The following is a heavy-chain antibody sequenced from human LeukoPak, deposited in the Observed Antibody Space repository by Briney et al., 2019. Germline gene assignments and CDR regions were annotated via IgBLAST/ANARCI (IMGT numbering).Heavy chain of an antibody. D-gene: IGHD4-17*01. CDR2: ISAYTGNT. CDR3: ARDYNYGDFDI. J-gene: IGHJ3*02. CDR1: GYTFSSYG. V-gene: IGHV1-18*01. Sequence: ASVKVSCKASGYTFSSYGISWVRQAPGQGLEWMGWISAYTGNTNYAQKLQGRVTMTTDTSTSTAYMELRSLRSDDTAVYYCARDYNYGDFDIWGQGTMVTVSS.